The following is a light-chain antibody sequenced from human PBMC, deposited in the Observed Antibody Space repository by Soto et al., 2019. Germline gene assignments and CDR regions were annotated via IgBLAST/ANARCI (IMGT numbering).Light chain of an antibody. CDR3: QQRFAWPNS. CDR1: QSVSIY. Sequence: EIVLTQSPATLSLSPGERATLSCRASQSVSIYLAWYQQRPGQTPRLLIYDISTRAAGIPARFSGSVLRTDYTLTISNLEPEDSAVYYCQQRFAWPNSFGGGTKVQI. V-gene: IGKV3-11*01. CDR2: DIS. J-gene: IGKJ4*01.